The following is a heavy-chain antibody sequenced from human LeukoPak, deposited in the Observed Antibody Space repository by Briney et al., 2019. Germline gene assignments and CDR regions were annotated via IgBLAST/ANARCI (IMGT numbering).Heavy chain of an antibody. D-gene: IGHD6-13*01. CDR1: GFTVSSNY. J-gene: IGHJ4*02. V-gene: IGHV3-53*01. Sequence: GGSLRLSCAASGFTVSSNYMSWVRQAPGKGLEWVSVIYSDGSTYYADSVKGRFTISRDNPKNTLYLQTNSLRAEDTAVYYCARAGSSSKQYYFDSWGQGTLVTVSS. CDR3: ARAGSSSKQYYFDS. CDR2: IYSDGST.